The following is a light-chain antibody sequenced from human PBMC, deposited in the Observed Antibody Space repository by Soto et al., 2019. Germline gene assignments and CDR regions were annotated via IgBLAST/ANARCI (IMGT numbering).Light chain of an antibody. J-gene: IGKJ1*01. CDR2: GAS. CDR3: QQYNNWPRT. Sequence: DIVVTQSPATLSVSPGERATLSCRASQSVSTNLAWYQQKPGQAPRLLIYGASTRATGIPARFSGSGSGTEFTLTLSSLQSEDFAVYYCQQYNNWPRTFGQGTKVEIK. V-gene: IGKV3-15*01. CDR1: QSVSTN.